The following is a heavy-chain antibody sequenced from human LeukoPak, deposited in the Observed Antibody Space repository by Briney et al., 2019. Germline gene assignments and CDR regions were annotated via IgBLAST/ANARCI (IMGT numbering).Heavy chain of an antibody. CDR3: ARDPLYYGSGSSRGAFDI. CDR2: ISSSSSYI. J-gene: IGHJ3*02. Sequence: PGGSLRLSCAASGFTFSSYSMNWVRQAPGKGLEWVSSISSSSSYIYYADSVKGRFTISRDNAKNSLYLQMNSLRAEDTAVYYCARDPLYYGSGSSRGAFDIWGQGTMVTVSS. V-gene: IGHV3-21*01. CDR1: GFTFSSYS. D-gene: IGHD3-10*01.